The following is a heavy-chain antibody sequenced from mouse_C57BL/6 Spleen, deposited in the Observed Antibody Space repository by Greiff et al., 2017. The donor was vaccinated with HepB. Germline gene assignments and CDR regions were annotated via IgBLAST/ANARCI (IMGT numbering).Heavy chain of an antibody. V-gene: IGHV1-64*01. D-gene: IGHD3-2*02. J-gene: IGHJ4*01. Sequence: VQLQQPGAELVKPGASVKLSCKASGYTFTSYWMHWVKQRPGQGLEWIGMIHPNSGSTNYNEKFKSKATLTVDKSSSTAYMQLSSLTSEDSAVYYCARQGSSGYAYAMDYWGQGTSVTVSS. CDR3: ARQGSSGYAYAMDY. CDR1: GYTFTSYW. CDR2: IHPNSGST.